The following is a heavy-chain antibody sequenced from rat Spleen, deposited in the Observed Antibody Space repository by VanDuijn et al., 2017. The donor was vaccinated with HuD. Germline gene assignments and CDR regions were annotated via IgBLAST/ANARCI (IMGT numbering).Heavy chain of an antibody. CDR1: GFTFSSYD. D-gene: IGHD4-4*01. V-gene: IGHV5S23*01. J-gene: IGHJ1*01. CDR2: ITNTGGGIT. CDR3: ARRGNSVFWNFDF. Sequence: EVQLVESGGDLIQPGRSLKLSCAASGFTFSSYDMAWVRQAPGKGLEWVASITNTGGGITYYRDSVKGRFTISGDNAKSTLYLQMDSLRSEDTATYYCARRGNSVFWNFDFWGPGTMVSVSS.